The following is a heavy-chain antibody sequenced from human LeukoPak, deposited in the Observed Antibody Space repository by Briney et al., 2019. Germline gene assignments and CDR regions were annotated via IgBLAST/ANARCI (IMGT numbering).Heavy chain of an antibody. J-gene: IGHJ4*02. CDR2: MNPNTSNT. V-gene: IGHV1-8*01. Sequence: ASVKVSCKSSGYTFIGYDINWVRQATGQGLEWMGWMNPNTSNTGYAQTFRGRVTMTRNTSISTASMELSSLTSEDTALYYCARGAPGSYCSGGSCPYFDYWGQGTLVSVSS. CDR3: ARGAPGSYCSGGSCPYFDY. D-gene: IGHD2-15*01. CDR1: GYTFIGYD.